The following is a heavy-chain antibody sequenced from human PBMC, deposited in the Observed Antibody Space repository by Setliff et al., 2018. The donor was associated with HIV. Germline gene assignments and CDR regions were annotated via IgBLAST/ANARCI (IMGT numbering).Heavy chain of an antibody. CDR3: ARGLYGDYGRDLNWLDP. Sequence: SETLSLTCSVSGYSLSSGFYWGWIRQAPGKGLEWIANIYHSGNTYNNPYLKSRVTISVDTSKNQFSLKLNSVTAADTAVYYCARGLYGDYGRDLNWLDPWGHGTRVTVSS. CDR2: IYHSGNT. V-gene: IGHV4-38-2*02. CDR1: GYSLSSGFY. J-gene: IGHJ5*02. D-gene: IGHD4-17*01.